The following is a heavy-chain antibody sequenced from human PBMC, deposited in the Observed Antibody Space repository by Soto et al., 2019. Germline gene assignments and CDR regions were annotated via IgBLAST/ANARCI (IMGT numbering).Heavy chain of an antibody. CDR2: IKSKTDGGTT. Sequence: PGGSLRLSCAASGFTFSNAWMNWVRQAPGKGLEWVGRIKSKTDGGTTDYAAPVKGRFTISRDNSKNTLYLQMNSLRAEDTAVYYCARSGLSFDAFDILGQGTMVTVSS. V-gene: IGHV3-15*07. D-gene: IGHD6-25*01. CDR1: GFTFSNAW. CDR3: ARSGLSFDAFDI. J-gene: IGHJ3*02.